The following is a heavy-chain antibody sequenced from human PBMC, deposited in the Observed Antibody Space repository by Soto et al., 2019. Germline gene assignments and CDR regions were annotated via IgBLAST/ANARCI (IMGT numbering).Heavy chain of an antibody. CDR3: ARLSYDILTGSLTLYYYGMDV. Sequence: PSETLSLTCTVSGGSISSSSYYWGWILQPPGKGLEWIGSIYYSGSTYYNPSLKSRVTISVDTSKNQFSLKLSSVTAADTAVYYCARLSYDILTGSLTLYYYGMDVWGQGTTVTVSS. V-gene: IGHV4-39*01. D-gene: IGHD3-9*01. CDR2: IYYSGST. J-gene: IGHJ6*02. CDR1: GGSISSSSYY.